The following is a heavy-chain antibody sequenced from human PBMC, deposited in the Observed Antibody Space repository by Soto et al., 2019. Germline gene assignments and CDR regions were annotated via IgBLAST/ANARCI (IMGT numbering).Heavy chain of an antibody. J-gene: IGHJ6*02. CDR1: GGTFSSYA. CDR2: IIPIFGTA. V-gene: IGHV1-69*06. Sequence: QVQLVQSGAEVKKPGSSVKVSCKASGGTFSSYAISWVRQAPGQGLEWMGGIIPIFGTANYAQKFQGRVTITADKSTSTAYMELSSLRAEDTAVDYCARQLYMATGPSAYYDYGMDVWGQGTTVTVSS. D-gene: IGHD5-12*01. CDR3: ARQLYMATGPSAYYDYGMDV.